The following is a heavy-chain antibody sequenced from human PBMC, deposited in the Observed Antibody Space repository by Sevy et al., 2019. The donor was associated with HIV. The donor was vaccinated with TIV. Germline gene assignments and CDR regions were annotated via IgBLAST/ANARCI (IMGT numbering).Heavy chain of an antibody. Sequence: WGSLRLSCAASGFTVSSNYMSWVRQAPGKGLEWVSVIYSGGSTYYADSVKGRFTISRDNSKNTLYLQMNSLRAEDTAVYYCARASVSSGGSCYSVWGQGTLVTVSS. D-gene: IGHD2-15*01. J-gene: IGHJ4*02. CDR2: IYSGGST. CDR1: GFTVSSNY. V-gene: IGHV3-53*01. CDR3: ARASVSSGGSCYSV.